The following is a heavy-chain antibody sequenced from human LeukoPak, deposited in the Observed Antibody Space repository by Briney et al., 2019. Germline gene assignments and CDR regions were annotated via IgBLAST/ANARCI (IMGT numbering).Heavy chain of an antibody. Sequence: GGSLRLSCAASGFTFSSYGMHWVRQAPGRGLEWVSAISASGLTAYYGDSVKGRFTISRDNAKNTLYLHMSSLRGEDTAIYYCTENTWGRGTRVTVSS. J-gene: IGHJ4*02. V-gene: IGHV3-23*01. CDR3: TENT. CDR1: GFTFSSYG. CDR2: ISASGLTA.